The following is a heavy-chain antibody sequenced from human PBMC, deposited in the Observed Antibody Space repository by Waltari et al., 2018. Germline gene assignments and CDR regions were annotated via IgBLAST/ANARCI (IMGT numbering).Heavy chain of an antibody. CDR2: IYHSGST. D-gene: IGHD1-26*01. CDR1: GGSISSSNW. V-gene: IGHV4-4*02. CDR3: ARGSGSYIHSYYGMDV. Sequence: TLSLTCAVSGGSISSSNWWSWVRQPPGKGLEWIGEIYHSGSTNYNPSLKSRVTISVDKSKNQFSLKLSSVTAADTAVYYCARGSGSYIHSYYGMDVWGQGTTVTVSS. J-gene: IGHJ6*02.